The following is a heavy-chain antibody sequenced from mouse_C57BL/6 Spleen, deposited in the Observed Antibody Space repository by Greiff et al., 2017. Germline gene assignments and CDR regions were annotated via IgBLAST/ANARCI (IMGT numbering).Heavy chain of an antibody. CDR3: SRETHSTMVTPFDY. CDR1: GFTFSSYA. J-gene: IGHJ2*01. Sequence: EVHLVESGEGLVKPGGSPKLSCAASGFTFSSYAMSWVRQTPEKRLEWVAYISSGGDYIYYTDTVKGRFTISRDNDRNTLYLQKSSLKSEDTAIYYCSRETHSTMVTPFDYWGQGTTLTVSS. V-gene: IGHV5-9-1*02. CDR2: ISSGGDYI. D-gene: IGHD2-2*01.